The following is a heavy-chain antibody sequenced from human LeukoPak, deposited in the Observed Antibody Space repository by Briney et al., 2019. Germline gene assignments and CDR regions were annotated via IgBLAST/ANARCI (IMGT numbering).Heavy chain of an antibody. CDR1: GFTFSSYS. Sequence: GGSLRLSCAASGFTFSSYSMNWVRQAPGKGLEWVSYISSSSSTIYYADSVKGRFTISRDNAKNSLYLQMNGLRAEDTAVYYCARVSTDEETDYWGQGTLVTVSS. J-gene: IGHJ4*02. CDR3: ARVSTDEETDY. CDR2: ISSSSSTI. V-gene: IGHV3-48*01. D-gene: IGHD1-14*01.